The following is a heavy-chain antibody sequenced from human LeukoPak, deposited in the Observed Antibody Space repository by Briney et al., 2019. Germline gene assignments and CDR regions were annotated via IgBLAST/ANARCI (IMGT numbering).Heavy chain of an antibody. D-gene: IGHD5-24*01. CDR1: GGTFSTYP. CDR3: ARDGEMAAIYFDY. CDR2: IIPIVGIA. J-gene: IGHJ4*02. Sequence: ASVKVSCKASGGTFSTYPISWVRQAPGQGLEWMGGIIPIVGIANYAQKFRGRVTITADKSTNAAYMELSSLRSEDTAVYYCARDGEMAAIYFDYWGQGTLVTVSS. V-gene: IGHV1-69*10.